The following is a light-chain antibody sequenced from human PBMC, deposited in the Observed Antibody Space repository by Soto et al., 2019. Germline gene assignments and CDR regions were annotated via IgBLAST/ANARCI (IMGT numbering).Light chain of an antibody. Sequence: EVVLTQSPGTLSLSPGERATLSCRTSQSVSSDYLVWYQQKPGQAPRLLIYAASSRATGVPDRFSGSGSGTDFTLTISRLEPEDLAVYYCHQHGSSPRTFGQGTKVEIK. CDR3: HQHGSSPRT. J-gene: IGKJ1*01. CDR2: AAS. V-gene: IGKV3-20*01. CDR1: QSVSSDY.